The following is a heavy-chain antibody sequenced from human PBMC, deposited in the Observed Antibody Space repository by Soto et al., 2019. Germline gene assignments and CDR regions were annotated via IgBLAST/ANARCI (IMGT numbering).Heavy chain of an antibody. Sequence: GGSLRLSCAASGFTFSSYSMNWVRQAPGKGLEWVSSISSSSSYIYYADSVKGRFTISRDNAKNSLYLQMNSLRAEDTAVYYCARDPAPTGRFLEWLGGGDYWGQGTLVTVSS. D-gene: IGHD3-3*01. CDR1: GFTFSSYS. V-gene: IGHV3-21*01. CDR2: ISSSSSYI. J-gene: IGHJ4*02. CDR3: ARDPAPTGRFLEWLGGGDY.